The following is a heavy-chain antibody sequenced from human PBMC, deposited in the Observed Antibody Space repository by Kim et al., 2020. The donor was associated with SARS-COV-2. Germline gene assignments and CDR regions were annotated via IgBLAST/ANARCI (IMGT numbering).Heavy chain of an antibody. D-gene: IGHD5-12*01. CDR3: ARDPPSGYDTFDY. V-gene: IGHV3-11*04. J-gene: IGHJ4*02. Sequence: YYADSVKGRFTISRDNAKNPLYLQMNSLRAEDTAVYYCARDPPSGYDTFDYWGQGTLVTVSS.